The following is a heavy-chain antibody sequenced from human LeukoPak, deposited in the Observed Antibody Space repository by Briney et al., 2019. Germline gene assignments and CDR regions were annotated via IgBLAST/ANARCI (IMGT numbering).Heavy chain of an antibody. V-gene: IGHV3-30*18. D-gene: IGHD2-15*01. CDR2: ISYDGSNK. CDR1: GFTFRSYG. Sequence: GRSLRLSCAASGFTFRSYGMHWVRQAPGKGLEWVAVISYDGSNKYYADSVKGWFTISRDNSKNTLYLQMNSLRAEDTAVYYCAKDHRRILDCSGGSCPLSFPDYWGQGTLVTVSS. CDR3: AKDHRRILDCSGGSCPLSFPDY. J-gene: IGHJ4*02.